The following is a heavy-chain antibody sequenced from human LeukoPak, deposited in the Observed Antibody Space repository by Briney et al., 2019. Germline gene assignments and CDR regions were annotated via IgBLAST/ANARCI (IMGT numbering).Heavy chain of an antibody. V-gene: IGHV1-69*13. CDR1: GGTFSSYA. D-gene: IGHD3-10*01. Sequence: SVKVSCKASGGTFSSYAISWVRQAPGQGLKWMGGIIPIFGTANYAQKFQGRVTITADESTSTAYMELSSLRSEDTAVYYCASKKYYYGSGSYFVWGQGTLVTVSS. J-gene: IGHJ4*02. CDR3: ASKKYYYGSGSYFV. CDR2: IIPIFGTA.